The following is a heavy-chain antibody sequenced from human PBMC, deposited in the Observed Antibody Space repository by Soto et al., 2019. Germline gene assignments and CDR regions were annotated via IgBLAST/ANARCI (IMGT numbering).Heavy chain of an antibody. CDR3: ARLHDSIGNKRVSDYYYYYGMDV. V-gene: IGHV5-51*01. J-gene: IGHJ6*02. CDR1: GYSFTSYW. D-gene: IGHD3-22*01. Sequence: GESLKISCKGSGYSFTSYWIGWVRQMPGEGLEWMGIIYPGDSDTRYSPSSQGQVTISADKSIRTAYLQWSSLKASDTAMYYCARLHDSIGNKRVSDYYYYYGMDVWGQVTTVTVSS. CDR2: IYPGDSDT.